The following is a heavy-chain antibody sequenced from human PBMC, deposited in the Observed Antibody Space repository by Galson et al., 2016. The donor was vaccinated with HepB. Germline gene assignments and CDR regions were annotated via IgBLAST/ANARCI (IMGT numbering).Heavy chain of an antibody. CDR2: TVPMLGIT. D-gene: IGHD1-26*01. J-gene: IGHJ6*02. CDR1: GGDFSSYA. V-gene: IGHV1-69*04. Sequence: SVKVSCKASGGDFSSYAVNWVRRAPGRGLEWMGRTVPMLGITNYAPKFQGRVTTSADKSMITAYMELSGLTSDDTAVYFCAGHAGGSGTSKYFGLDVWGQGPTGTGSS. CDR3: AGHAGGSGTSKYFGLDV.